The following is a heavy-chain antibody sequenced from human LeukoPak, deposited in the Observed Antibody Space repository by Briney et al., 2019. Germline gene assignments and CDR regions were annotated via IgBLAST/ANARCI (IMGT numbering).Heavy chain of an antibody. CDR1: GYTFTSYG. J-gene: IGHJ4*02. V-gene: IGHV1-18*01. D-gene: IGHD3-10*01. CDR2: ISAYNGNT. Sequence: ASVKVSCKASGYTFTSYGISWVRRAPGQGLEWMGWISAYNGNTNYAQKLQGRVTMTTDTSTSTAYMELRSLRSDDTAVYYCAREPNLVTRDYYGSGSYYKTGYFDYWGQGTLVTVSS. CDR3: AREPNLVTRDYYGSGSYYKTGYFDY.